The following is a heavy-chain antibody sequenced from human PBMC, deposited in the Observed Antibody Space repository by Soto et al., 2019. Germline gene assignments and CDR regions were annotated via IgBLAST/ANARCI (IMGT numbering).Heavy chain of an antibody. D-gene: IGHD6-19*01. J-gene: IGHJ6*02. Sequence: SETLSLTCTVSGGYISGYYWSWIRQTPGKGLEWIGYIYYSGSTNYNPSLKSRVTISVDTSKNQFSLKLSSVTAADTAVYYCSRHGQWVGTGYFYYGMDVLGQGTTGTV. CDR1: GGYISGYY. CDR2: IYYSGST. CDR3: SRHGQWVGTGYFYYGMDV. V-gene: IGHV4-59*08.